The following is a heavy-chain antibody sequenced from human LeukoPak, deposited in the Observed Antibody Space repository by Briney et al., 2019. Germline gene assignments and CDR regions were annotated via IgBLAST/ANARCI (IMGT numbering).Heavy chain of an antibody. CDR2: VNVGNGNT. Sequence: ASVKVSCKASGYTFTTYSMHWVRQAPGQRLEWMGWVNVGNGNTKYSQKFQGRVTITRDTSASTGYVELSSLKSEDTAVYYCARDSAFADFWGQGTLVTVSS. D-gene: IGHD3-16*01. V-gene: IGHV1-3*01. CDR1: GYTFTTYS. CDR3: ARDSAFADF. J-gene: IGHJ4*02.